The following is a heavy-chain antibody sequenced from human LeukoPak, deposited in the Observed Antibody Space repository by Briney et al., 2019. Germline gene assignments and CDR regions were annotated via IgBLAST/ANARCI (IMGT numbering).Heavy chain of an antibody. CDR2: MSGSGGST. Sequence: GGSLRLSCAASGFTFSIYGMSWVRQAPGRGLEWVSAMSGSGGSTYYADSVKGRFTISRDNSKNTLYLQMNGLRAEDTAVYYCARRAGGLARNNWFDPWGQGTLVTVSS. CDR3: ARRAGGLARNNWFDP. CDR1: GFTFSIYG. V-gene: IGHV3-23*01. J-gene: IGHJ5*02. D-gene: IGHD3-16*01.